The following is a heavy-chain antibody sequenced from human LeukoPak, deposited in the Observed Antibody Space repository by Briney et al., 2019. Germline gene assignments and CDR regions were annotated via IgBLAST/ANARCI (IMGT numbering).Heavy chain of an antibody. J-gene: IGHJ5*02. CDR3: AREIYDFWSGYFHTFDP. CDR2: IYYSGST. CDR1: GGSISSGGYY. V-gene: IGHV4-31*03. Sequence: SGTLSLTCTVSGGSISSGGYYWSWIRQHPGKGLEWIGYIYYSGSTYYNPSLKSRVTISVDTSKNQFSLKLSSVTAADTAVYYCAREIYDFWSGYFHTFDPWGQGTLVTVSS. D-gene: IGHD3-3*01.